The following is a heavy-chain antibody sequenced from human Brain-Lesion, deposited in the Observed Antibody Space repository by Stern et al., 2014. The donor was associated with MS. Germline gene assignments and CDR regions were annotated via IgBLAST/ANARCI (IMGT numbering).Heavy chain of an antibody. CDR1: GYIFTGYY. Sequence: QVQLLQPGAEVKKPGASGKVSCKTSGYIFTGYYIHWVRQAPGQGLEWMAWINPNTGGTKYAQKFQGRVTMSRDTSISTAYVELSSLTSDDTAVYYCARDQRGITIFGVVTDYYYLGMDVWGQGTTVTVSS. V-gene: IGHV1-2*02. D-gene: IGHD3-3*01. CDR3: ARDQRGITIFGVVTDYYYLGMDV. J-gene: IGHJ6*02. CDR2: INPNTGGT.